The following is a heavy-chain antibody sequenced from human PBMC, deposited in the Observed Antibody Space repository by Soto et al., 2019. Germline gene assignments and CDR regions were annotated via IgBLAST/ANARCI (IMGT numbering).Heavy chain of an antibody. Sequence: GGSLRLSCAASGFTFSSYGMHWVRQAPGKGLEWVAVISYDGSNKYYADSVKGRFTISRDNSKNTLYLQMNSLRAEDTAVYYCAKDFEYISGWYEYYYGMDVWGQGTTVTVSS. CDR1: GFTFSSYG. J-gene: IGHJ6*02. CDR3: AKDFEYISGWYEYYYGMDV. D-gene: IGHD6-19*01. CDR2: ISYDGSNK. V-gene: IGHV3-30*18.